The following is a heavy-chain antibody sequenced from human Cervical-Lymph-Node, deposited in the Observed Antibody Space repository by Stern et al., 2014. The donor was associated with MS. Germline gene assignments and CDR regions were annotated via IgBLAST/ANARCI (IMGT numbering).Heavy chain of an antibody. Sequence: VQLVEAGAEVRKPGASMKVFCKASGYTFTSFDIHWVRQATGQGLEWMGWMNPNSGNTVYAQKFQGRVTMTRNTSISTAYMELSSLRSEDTAVYYCARGGITGTTSFDYWGQGTLVTVSS. V-gene: IGHV1-8*01. CDR1: GYTFTSFD. CDR2: MNPNSGNT. CDR3: ARGGITGTTSFDY. D-gene: IGHD1-7*01. J-gene: IGHJ4*02.